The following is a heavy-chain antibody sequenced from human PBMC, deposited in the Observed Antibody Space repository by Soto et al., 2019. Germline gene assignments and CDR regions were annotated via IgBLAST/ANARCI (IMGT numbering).Heavy chain of an antibody. Sequence: GGSLRLSCSASGFTFSSYSMNWVRQAPGKGLEWVSYISSSSSTIYYADSVKGRFTISRDNAKNSLYLQMNSLRDEDTAVYYCARASGWAFRGHYYGMDVWGQGTTITVSS. V-gene: IGHV3-48*02. CDR2: ISSSSSTI. D-gene: IGHD6-19*01. CDR1: GFTFSSYS. CDR3: ARASGWAFRGHYYGMDV. J-gene: IGHJ6*02.